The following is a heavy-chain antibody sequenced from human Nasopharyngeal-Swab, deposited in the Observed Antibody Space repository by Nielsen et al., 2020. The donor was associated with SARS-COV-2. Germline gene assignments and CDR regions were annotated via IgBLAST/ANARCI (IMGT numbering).Heavy chain of an antibody. V-gene: IGHV3-30-3*01. D-gene: IGHD3-10*01. CDR2: ISYDGSNK. CDR1: GFTFSSYA. CDR3: ARVGVIYGSGAFDI. J-gene: IGHJ3*02. Sequence: GESLKISCAASGFTFSSYAMHWVRQAPGQGLEWVAVISYDGSNKYYADSVKGRFTISRDNSKNTLYLQMNSLRAEDTAVYYCARVGVIYGSGAFDIWGQGTMVTVSS.